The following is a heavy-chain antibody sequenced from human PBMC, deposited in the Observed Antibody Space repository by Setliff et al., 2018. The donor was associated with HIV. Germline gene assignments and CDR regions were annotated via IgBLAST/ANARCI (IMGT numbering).Heavy chain of an antibody. CDR3: ARQPAYHGLGGDYYYMDV. CDR1: GFTFSDYY. D-gene: IGHD3-10*01. CDR2: ISSSSSYT. J-gene: IGHJ6*03. V-gene: IGHV3-11*03. Sequence: GGSLRLSCAASGFTFSDYYMSWIRQAPGKGLEWVSFISSSSSYTNYADSVKGRFTISRDNAKNSLYLQMNSLRAEDTAVYYCARQPAYHGLGGDYYYMDVWGKGTTVTVSS.